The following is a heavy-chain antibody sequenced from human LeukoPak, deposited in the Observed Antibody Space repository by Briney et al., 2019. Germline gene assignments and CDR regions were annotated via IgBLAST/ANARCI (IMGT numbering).Heavy chain of an antibody. CDR1: GFAFSSYW. J-gene: IGHJ4*02. D-gene: IGHD1-1*01. CDR2: IKQDGSEK. V-gene: IGHV3-7*04. CDR3: ARGTYTFDY. Sequence: GGSLRLSCAASGFAFSSYWMTWTRQAPGKGLEWVATIKQDGSEKYYVVSVKGRFTISRDNPKNSLNLQMNSLRAEDTAVYYCARGTYTFDYWGQGTLVSVSS.